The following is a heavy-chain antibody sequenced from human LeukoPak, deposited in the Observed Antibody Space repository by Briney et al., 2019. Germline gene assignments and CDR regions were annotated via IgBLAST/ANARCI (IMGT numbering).Heavy chain of an antibody. CDR2: IYTSGST. Sequence: KSSETLSLTCTVSGGSISSGSYYWSWIRQPAGKGLEWIGRIYTSGSTNYNPSLKSRVTISVDTSKNQFSLKLSSVTAADTAVYYCARDSLDWFDPWGQGTLVTVSS. CDR1: GGSISSGSYY. CDR3: ARDSLDWFDP. J-gene: IGHJ5*02. V-gene: IGHV4-61*02.